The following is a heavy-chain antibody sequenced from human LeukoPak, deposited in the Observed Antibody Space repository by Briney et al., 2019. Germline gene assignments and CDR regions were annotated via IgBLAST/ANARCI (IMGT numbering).Heavy chain of an antibody. V-gene: IGHV3-30*03. CDR3: AREFDFRPLYYYYMDV. CDR1: GFTFSSYG. D-gene: IGHD3-3*01. Sequence: GRSLRLSCAASGFTFSSYGMHWVRQAPGKGLEWVAVISYDGSNKYYADSVKGRFTISRDNYKNTLYLQMNSLRAEDTAVYYCAREFDFRPLYYYYMDVWGKGTTVTVSS. CDR2: ISYDGSNK. J-gene: IGHJ6*03.